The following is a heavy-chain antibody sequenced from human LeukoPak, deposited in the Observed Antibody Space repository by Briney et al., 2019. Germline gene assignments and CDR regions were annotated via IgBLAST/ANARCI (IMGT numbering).Heavy chain of an antibody. Sequence: GRSLRLSCAASGFTFSSYGMHWVRQAPGKGLEWVAVISYDGSNKYYADSVKGRFSISRDNSRNTLYLQMNGLRAEDTAVYYCAKGFTGIDFWGQGSLVTVSS. CDR2: ISYDGSNK. V-gene: IGHV3-30*18. D-gene: IGHD2-21*01. J-gene: IGHJ4*02. CDR1: GFTFSSYG. CDR3: AKGFTGIDF.